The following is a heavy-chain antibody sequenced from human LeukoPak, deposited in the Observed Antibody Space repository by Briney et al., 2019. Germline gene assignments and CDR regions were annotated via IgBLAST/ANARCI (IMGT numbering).Heavy chain of an antibody. CDR2: LSGSGGST. J-gene: IGHJ4*02. V-gene: IGHV3-23*01. CDR1: GFTFSSYA. D-gene: IGHD5-12*01. CDR3: AKDLRSGYDSPVDY. Sequence: GSRRLSXAASGFTFSSYAMNWVRQAPGKGLVWVSGLSGSGGSTYYADSVKGRFTISRDNSKNTLYLQMNSLRVEDTAVYYCAKDLRSGYDSPVDYWGQGTLVTVSS.